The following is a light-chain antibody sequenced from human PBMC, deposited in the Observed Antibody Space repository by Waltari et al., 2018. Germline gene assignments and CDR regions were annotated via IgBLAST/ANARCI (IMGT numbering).Light chain of an antibody. J-gene: IGKJ4*01. CDR3: QQYHSLLS. CDR2: DAT. Sequence: DIQMTQSPSSLSASVGDRVTITCQASEDIKNYLNWYQQKPGTAPKLLIYDATNLQTGVPSRFSGGGFGTYFTLTISGLQPEDIATYFCQQYHSLLSFGGGTKV. V-gene: IGKV1-33*01. CDR1: EDIKNY.